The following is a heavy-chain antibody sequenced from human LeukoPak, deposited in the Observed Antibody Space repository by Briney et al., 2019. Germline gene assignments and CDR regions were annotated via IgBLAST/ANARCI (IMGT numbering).Heavy chain of an antibody. CDR2: INPNSGGT. D-gene: IGHD6-13*01. CDR1: GYTFTGYY. CDR3: ARDPGAQIYAGTLANDY. Sequence: ASVKVSCKASGYTFTGYYMHWMRQAPGQRLEWMGWINPNSGGTNYAQKFQGRVTMTRDTSTSTAYMELSRLRSDDTAVYYCARDPGAQIYAGTLANDYWGQGTLVTVSS. J-gene: IGHJ4*02. V-gene: IGHV1-2*02.